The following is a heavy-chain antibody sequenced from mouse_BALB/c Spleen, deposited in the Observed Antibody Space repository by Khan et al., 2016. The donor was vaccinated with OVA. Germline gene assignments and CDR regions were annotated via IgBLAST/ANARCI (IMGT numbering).Heavy chain of an antibody. J-gene: IGHJ4*01. CDR1: GFSLTDYG. V-gene: IGHV2-6-5*01. Sequence: QVQLKQSGPGLVAPSQSLSITCTVSGFSLTDYGVSWIRQPPGKGLEWLGLIWGGGSTYYNSVLKSRLSISKDNSKSQVFLKMNSLQTDDTAMYYCAKLRWSQYYAMDYWGQGTSVTVSS. D-gene: IGHD1-1*02. CDR3: AKLRWSQYYAMDY. CDR2: IWGGGST.